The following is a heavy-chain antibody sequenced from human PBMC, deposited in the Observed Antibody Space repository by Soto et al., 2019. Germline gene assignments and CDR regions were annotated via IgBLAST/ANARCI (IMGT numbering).Heavy chain of an antibody. Sequence: QVQLVESGGGLVKPGGSLRLSCAASGFTFSDYYMSWIRQAPGKGVEWVSYISSRGSTIYYADSVKGRFTISRDNAKNSLYLQMNSLRADDTAVYCCAGNLFPPSGFDYWGQGTLVTVSS. J-gene: IGHJ4*02. CDR2: ISSRGSTI. CDR1: GFTFSDYY. D-gene: IGHD2-21*01. CDR3: AGNLFPPSGFDY. V-gene: IGHV3-11*01.